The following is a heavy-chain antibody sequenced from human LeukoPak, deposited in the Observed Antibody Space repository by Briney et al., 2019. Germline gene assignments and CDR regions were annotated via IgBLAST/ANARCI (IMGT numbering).Heavy chain of an antibody. J-gene: IGHJ5*02. CDR3: ARVTYDFWSGYSRGWFDP. Sequence: PGGSLRLSCAASGFTFSSYWMSWVRQAPGKGLEWVANIKQDGSEKYYVDSVKGRFTLSTDNAKNSLYLQMTSLRVEDTAVYYCARVTYDFWSGYSRGWFDPWGQGTLVTVSS. CDR1: GFTFSSYW. D-gene: IGHD3-3*01. CDR2: IKQDGSEK. V-gene: IGHV3-7*01.